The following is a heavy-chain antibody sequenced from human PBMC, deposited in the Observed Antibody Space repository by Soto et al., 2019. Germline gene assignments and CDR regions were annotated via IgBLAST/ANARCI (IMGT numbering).Heavy chain of an antibody. CDR1: GDSISNLDYF. Sequence: QVQLLESGPGLVKPSQTLSLTCSVSGDSISNLDYFWAWIRQPPGQALEYIGYIYKIATTYYNPSFESRVAISVDTSKSQFSLNVTSVTAADTAVYFCARGRYCLTGRCFPNWFDSWGQGALVTVSS. J-gene: IGHJ5*01. V-gene: IGHV4-30-4*01. CDR2: IYKIATT. D-gene: IGHD7-27*01. CDR3: ARGRYCLTGRCFPNWFDS.